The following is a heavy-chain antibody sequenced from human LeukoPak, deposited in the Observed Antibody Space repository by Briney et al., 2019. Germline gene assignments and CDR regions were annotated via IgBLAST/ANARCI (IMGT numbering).Heavy chain of an antibody. CDR1: GFIFSSYA. D-gene: IGHD5-18*01. Sequence: GGYLRLSRAASGFIFSSYAMSWVRQTPGKGLEWVSLISGSGGNTYYADSVKGRFTISRDNSKNTLYLQMNSLRAEDTAVYYCAKRIQLWLYFDYWGQGILVTVSS. J-gene: IGHJ4*02. CDR3: AKRIQLWLYFDY. CDR2: ISGSGGNT. V-gene: IGHV3-23*01.